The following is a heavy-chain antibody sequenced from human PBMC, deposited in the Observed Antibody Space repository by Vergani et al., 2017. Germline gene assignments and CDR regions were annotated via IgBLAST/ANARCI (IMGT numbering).Heavy chain of an antibody. CDR2: IYYSGST. D-gene: IGHD3-16*01. CDR1: GGSISSSSYY. V-gene: IGHV4-39*02. J-gene: IGHJ4*02. Sequence: QLQLQESGPGLVKPSETLSLTCTVSGGSISSSSYYWGWIRQPPGKGLEWIGSIYYSGSTYYNPSLKSRVTISVDTSKNQFSLKLSSVTAADTAVYYCARDPPGGEYFDYWGQGTLVTVSS. CDR3: ARDPPGGEYFDY.